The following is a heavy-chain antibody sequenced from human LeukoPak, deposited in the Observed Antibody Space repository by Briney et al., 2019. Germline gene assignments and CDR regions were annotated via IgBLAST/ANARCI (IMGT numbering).Heavy chain of an antibody. CDR1: GFPISNYW. J-gene: IGHJ3*02. CDR2: ISPDGSVK. V-gene: IGHV3-7*05. Sequence: GGSLRLSCAASGFPISNYWMSWVRQAPGKGLEWVASISPDGSVKHYADSVKGRFTISRDNAKNSLSLQMNSPRAEDTAMYFCARLLGIVTSFDIWGQGTVVTVSS. CDR3: ARLLGIVTSFDI. D-gene: IGHD7-27*01.